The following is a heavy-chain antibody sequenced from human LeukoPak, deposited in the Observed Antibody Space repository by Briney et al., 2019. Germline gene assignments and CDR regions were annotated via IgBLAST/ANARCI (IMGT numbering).Heavy chain of an antibody. J-gene: IGHJ6*03. V-gene: IGHV3-11*01. Sequence: GGSLRLSCAASGFTFSDYYMSWIRQAPGKGLEWVSYISSSGSTIYYADSVKGRFTISRDNAKNSLYLQMNSLRAEDTAVYYCAKVVRYYDSSGYYYMDVWGKGTTVTISS. CDR1: GFTFSDYY. CDR2: ISSSGSTI. CDR3: AKVVRYYDSSGYYYMDV. D-gene: IGHD3-22*01.